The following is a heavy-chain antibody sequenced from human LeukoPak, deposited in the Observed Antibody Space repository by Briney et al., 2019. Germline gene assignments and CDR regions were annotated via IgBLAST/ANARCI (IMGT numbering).Heavy chain of an antibody. D-gene: IGHD5-12*01. V-gene: IGHV4-34*01. Sequence: PSETLSLTCAVYGGSFSGYYWSWIRQPPGKGLEWIGEINHSGSTNYNPSLKSRVTISVDTSKNQFSLKLSSVTAADTAVYYCATQRWISFDYWGQGTLVTVSS. CDR1: GGSFSGYY. CDR2: INHSGST. J-gene: IGHJ4*02. CDR3: ATQRWISFDY.